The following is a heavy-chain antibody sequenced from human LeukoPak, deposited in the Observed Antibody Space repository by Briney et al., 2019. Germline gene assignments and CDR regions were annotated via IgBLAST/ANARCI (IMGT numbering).Heavy chain of an antibody. Sequence: PGGSLRLSCAASGFTFSSYSMNWVRQAPGKGLEWVSSISSSSSYIYYADSVKGRFTISRDNAKNSLYLQMYSLRAEDTAVYYCANDPPHLDYDFWYIDYWGQGTLVTVSS. CDR1: GFTFSSYS. CDR3: ANDPPHLDYDFWYIDY. CDR2: ISSSSSYI. J-gene: IGHJ4*02. D-gene: IGHD3-3*01. V-gene: IGHV3-21*01.